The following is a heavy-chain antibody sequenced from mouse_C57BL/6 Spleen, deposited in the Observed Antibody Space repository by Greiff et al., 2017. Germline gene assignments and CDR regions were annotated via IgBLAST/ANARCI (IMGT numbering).Heavy chain of an antibody. Sequence: EVQLVESGGGLVQPGGSMSLSCAVSGFTFSDAWMDWVRQSPEKGLEWVAEIRNKANNHATYYAESVKGRFTNSRDDAKSSVYLQMDRLRAEDTGIYYCTNWGDYWGQGTTLTVSS. V-gene: IGHV6-6*01. CDR3: TNWGDY. CDR2: IRNKANNHAT. D-gene: IGHD4-1*01. CDR1: GFTFSDAW. J-gene: IGHJ2*01.